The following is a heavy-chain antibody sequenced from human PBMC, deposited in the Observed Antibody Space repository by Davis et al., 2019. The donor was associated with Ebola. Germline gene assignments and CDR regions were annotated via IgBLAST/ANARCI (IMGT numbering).Heavy chain of an antibody. CDR1: GYTFTSYG. CDR2: ISAYNGNT. D-gene: IGHD1-26*01. J-gene: IGHJ4*02. V-gene: IGHV1-18*04. Sequence: ASVKVSCKASGYTFTSYGISWVRQAPGQGLEWMGWISAYNGNTNYAQKLQGRVTMTTDTSTSTAYMELRSLRSEDTAVFYCAKDKVVMGGTPTYYFDYWGQGTLVTVSS. CDR3: AKDKVVMGGTPTYYFDY.